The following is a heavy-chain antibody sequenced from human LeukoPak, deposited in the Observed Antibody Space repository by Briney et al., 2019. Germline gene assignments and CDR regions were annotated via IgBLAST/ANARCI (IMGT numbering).Heavy chain of an antibody. D-gene: IGHD6-19*01. V-gene: IGHV3-30*01. CDR2: ISYDGSNK. CDR1: GFSFSSYA. J-gene: IGHJ4*02. CDR3: ARDLSGSFDY. Sequence: GGSLRLSCAASGFSFSSYAMHWVRQAPGKGLEWVAVISYDGSNKYYADSVKGRFTISRDNSKNTLYLQMNSLRAEDTAVYYCARDLSGSFDYWGQGTLVTVSS.